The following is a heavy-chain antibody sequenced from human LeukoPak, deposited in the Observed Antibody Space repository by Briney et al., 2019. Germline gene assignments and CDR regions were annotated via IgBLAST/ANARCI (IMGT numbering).Heavy chain of an antibody. Sequence: PGGSLRLSCAASGFTFSSYWMSWVRQAPGKGLEWVANINEDGSKKYYVDSVKGRLTTSRDNAEKSLYLHMDSLRGEDTAVYYCTRDVASSTYHFDSSGLLDYWGQGTLVTVSS. D-gene: IGHD3-22*01. CDR1: GFTFSSYW. J-gene: IGHJ4*02. CDR2: INEDGSKK. V-gene: IGHV3-7*01. CDR3: TRDVASSTYHFDSSGLLDY.